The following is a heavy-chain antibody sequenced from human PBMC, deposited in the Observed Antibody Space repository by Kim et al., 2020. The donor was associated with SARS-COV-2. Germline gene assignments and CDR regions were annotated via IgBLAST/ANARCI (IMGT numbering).Heavy chain of an antibody. CDR1: VGSISSSSYY. CDR3: ARHAGGSSGYIED. D-gene: IGHD3-22*01. V-gene: IGHV4-39*01. CDR2: IYYSGST. J-gene: IGHJ4*02. Sequence: SETLSLTCTVSVGSISSSSYYWGWIRQPPGKGLEWIGSIYYSGSTYYNPSLKSRVTISVDTSKNQFSLKLSSVTAADTAVYYCARHAGGSSGYIEDWGQGTLVTVSS.